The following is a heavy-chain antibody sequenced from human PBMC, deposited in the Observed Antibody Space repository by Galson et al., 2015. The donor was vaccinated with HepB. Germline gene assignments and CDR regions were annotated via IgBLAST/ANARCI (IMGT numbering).Heavy chain of an antibody. CDR1: GFTVSSNY. CDR3: ARAYGDYGGLYYFDY. Sequence: SLRLSCAASGFTVSSNYMSWVRQAPGKGLEWVSVIYSGGSTYYADSVKGRFTISRDNSKNTLYLQMNSLRAEDTAVYYCARAYGDYGGLYYFDYWGQGTLVTVSS. CDR2: IYSGGST. V-gene: IGHV3-66*01. J-gene: IGHJ4*02. D-gene: IGHD4-17*01.